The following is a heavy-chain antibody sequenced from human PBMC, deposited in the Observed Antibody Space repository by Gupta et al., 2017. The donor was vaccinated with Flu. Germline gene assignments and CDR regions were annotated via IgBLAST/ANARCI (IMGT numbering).Heavy chain of an antibody. CDR2: ISGSGRST. CDR3: ATNLYQQQWLAAEYLHH. J-gene: IGHJ1*01. Sequence: EVQLLESGGGLVQPGGSLRLSCAASGFTFSSYAMSWVRQAPGKGLEWVSSISGSGRSTYHADSVKGRFTISRDSSTNTLYLQMDSLRAEDTALYYCATNLYQQQWLAAEYLHHWGQGTLVTVSS. CDR1: GFTFSSYA. D-gene: IGHD6-19*01. V-gene: IGHV3-23*01.